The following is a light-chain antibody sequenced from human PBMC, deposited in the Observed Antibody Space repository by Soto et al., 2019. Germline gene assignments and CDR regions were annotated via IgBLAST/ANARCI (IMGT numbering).Light chain of an antibody. Sequence: QSALTQPPSVSGAPGQRVTISCTGSNSNIGAGYAVHWYQQLPGTAPKLLIYGNSNRPSGVPDRFSGSKSGTSASLAITGLQADDEADYFCQSYDNSLSGSEVFGGGTKLTVL. V-gene: IGLV1-40*01. CDR1: NSNIGAGYA. CDR2: GNS. J-gene: IGLJ2*01. CDR3: QSYDNSLSGSEV.